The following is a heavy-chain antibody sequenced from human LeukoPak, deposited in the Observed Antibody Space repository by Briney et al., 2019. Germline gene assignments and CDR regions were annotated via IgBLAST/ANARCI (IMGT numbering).Heavy chain of an antibody. Sequence: SQTLSLTCAISGDSVSANSVARSWIRQSPSRGLEWLGKTYYRSKLYNDYAVSVKSRITISADTSKNQFSLHLKSVTPEDTAVFYCAKALGQWHNWLDPWGQGTLVTVSS. CDR2: TYYRSKLYN. CDR1: GDSVSANSVA. J-gene: IGHJ5*02. CDR3: AKALGQWHNWLDP. D-gene: IGHD6-19*01. V-gene: IGHV6-1*01.